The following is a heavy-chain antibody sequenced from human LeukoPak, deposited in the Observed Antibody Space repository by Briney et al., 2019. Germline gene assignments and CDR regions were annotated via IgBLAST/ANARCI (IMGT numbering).Heavy chain of an antibody. V-gene: IGHV1-69*05. CDR2: IIPIFGTA. Sequence: SVKVSCKASGGTFSSYAISWVRQAPGQGLEWMGRIIPIFGTANYAQKFQGRVTITTDESTSTAYMELSSLRSEDTGVYYCASPQNGYSYGYYWGQGTLVTVSS. CDR3: ASPQNGYSYGYY. D-gene: IGHD5-18*01. J-gene: IGHJ4*02. CDR1: GGTFSSYA.